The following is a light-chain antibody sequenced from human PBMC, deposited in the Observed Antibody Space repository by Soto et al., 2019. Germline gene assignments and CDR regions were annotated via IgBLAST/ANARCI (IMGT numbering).Light chain of an antibody. V-gene: IGKV3-20*01. Sequence: EIVLTQSPGTLSLSPGERATLSCRASQSVSTSQLAWYQQKPGQAPRLLIFGASSGATGIPDRFRGSGSGTDFTLAINRLEPEDFAVYYCQQYGSSPRTFGQGTKVDIK. J-gene: IGKJ1*01. CDR1: QSVSTSQ. CDR3: QQYGSSPRT. CDR2: GAS.